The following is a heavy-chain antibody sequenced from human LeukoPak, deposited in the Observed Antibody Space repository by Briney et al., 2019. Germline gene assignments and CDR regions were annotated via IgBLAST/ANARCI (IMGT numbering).Heavy chain of an antibody. J-gene: IGHJ4*02. D-gene: IGHD4-17*01. V-gene: IGHV1-69*13. CDR1: GGTFSSYA. Sequence: SVKVSCKASGGTFSSYAISWVRQAPGQGLEWMGGIIPIFGTANYAQKFQGRVTITADESTSTAYMELSSLRSEDTAVYYCARDLQYGDPFFDYWGQGTLVTVSS. CDR2: IIPIFGTA. CDR3: ARDLQYGDPFFDY.